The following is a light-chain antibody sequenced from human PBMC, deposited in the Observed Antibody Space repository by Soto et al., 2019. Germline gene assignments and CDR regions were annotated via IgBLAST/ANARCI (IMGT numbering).Light chain of an antibody. CDR2: GAS. J-gene: IGKJ1*01. V-gene: IGKV3-20*01. CDR3: QQYGSSRWT. Sequence: EIVLTQSPGTLSLSPGERATLSCRASQSVSSSYLAWYQQKPGQAHSLLIYGASSRATGIPDRFSGSGSGTDFTLTISRLEPEDFAVYYCQQYGSSRWTFGQGTKVEL. CDR1: QSVSSSY.